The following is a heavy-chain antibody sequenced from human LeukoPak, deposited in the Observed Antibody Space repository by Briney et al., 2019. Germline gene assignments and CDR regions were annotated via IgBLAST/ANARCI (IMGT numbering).Heavy chain of an antibody. Sequence: GGSLRLSCAASGFTFSSYSMNWVRQAPGKGLEWVSSISSSSSYIYYADSVKGRFTISRDNAKNSLYLQMNSPRAEDTAVYYCARGPGTTGTRDYYYYMDVWGKGTTVTVSS. J-gene: IGHJ6*03. CDR1: GFTFSSYS. D-gene: IGHD1-1*01. CDR3: ARGPGTTGTRDYYYYMDV. V-gene: IGHV3-21*01. CDR2: ISSSSSYI.